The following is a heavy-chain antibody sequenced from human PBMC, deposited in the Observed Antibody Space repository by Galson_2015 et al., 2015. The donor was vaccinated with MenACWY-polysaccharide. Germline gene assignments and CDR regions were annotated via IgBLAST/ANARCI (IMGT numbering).Heavy chain of an antibody. D-gene: IGHD2/OR15-2a*01. Sequence: SLRLSCAASGFTFNSYAMHWVRQAPGKGLEWLAVISYDETNKYYADPVKGRFTISRDNSKNTLYLQMNSLRAEDTAVFYCARAYCDRITYYGMDVWGQGTTVAVSS. J-gene: IGHJ6*02. CDR1: GFTFNSYA. V-gene: IGHV3-30-3*01. CDR2: ISYDETNK. CDR3: ARAYCDRITYYGMDV.